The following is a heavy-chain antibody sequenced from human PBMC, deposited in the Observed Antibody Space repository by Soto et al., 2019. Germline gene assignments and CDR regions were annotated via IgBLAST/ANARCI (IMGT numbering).Heavy chain of an antibody. J-gene: IGHJ6*02. D-gene: IGHD6-6*01. CDR2: ISSSSFSI. CDR3: ARNESSNIYGMDV. Sequence: GGSLRLSCAASGFTFSSYSMNWVRQAPGKGLEWVSSISSSSFSINYADSVKGRFSISRENAQNSLHLQMNNLRAEDTAVYYCARNESSNIYGMDVWGQGTTVTVSS. V-gene: IGHV3-21*01. CDR1: GFTFSSYS.